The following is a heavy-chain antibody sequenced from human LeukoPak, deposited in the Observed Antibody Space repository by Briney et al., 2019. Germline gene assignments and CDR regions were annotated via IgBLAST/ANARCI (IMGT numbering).Heavy chain of an antibody. CDR1: GYTFTSYG. D-gene: IGHD6-13*01. CDR2: ITAYNGNT. V-gene: IGHV1-18*04. CDR3: ARLGAAGIGYRIAFDI. Sequence: GASVKVSCESSGYTFTSYGIRWVREAPGQGLEWMGWITAYNGNTNNTQKPQGRVTMTTDTTTNTAYRELRSLRSGDRAVYYCARLGAAGIGYRIAFDIWGQGTMVTVSS. J-gene: IGHJ3*02.